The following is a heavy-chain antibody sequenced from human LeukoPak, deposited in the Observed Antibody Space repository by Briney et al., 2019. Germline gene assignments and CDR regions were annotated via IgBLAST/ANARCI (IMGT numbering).Heavy chain of an antibody. V-gene: IGHV1-2*02. Sequence: ASVKVSCKASGYTFTGYYMHWVRQAPGQGLEWMGWINPNSGGTNYAQKFQGRVTITRDTSISTAYMELSRLRSDNTAVYYCARADYSNYYYFDYWGQGTLVTVSS. CDR1: GYTFTGYY. CDR3: ARADYSNYYYFDY. CDR2: INPNSGGT. D-gene: IGHD4-11*01. J-gene: IGHJ4*02.